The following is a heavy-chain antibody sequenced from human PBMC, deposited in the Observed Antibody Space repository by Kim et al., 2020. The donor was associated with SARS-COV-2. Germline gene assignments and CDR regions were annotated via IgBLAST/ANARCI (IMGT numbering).Heavy chain of an antibody. Sequence: GGSLRLSCAASGFTFSSYAMSWVRQAPGKGLEWVSVISGSGADTYYADSVRGRFTISRDNSKNTLYLQMDSLRAEDTALYYCTKTGYYYDSSCSWGQGTL. V-gene: IGHV3-23*01. CDR1: GFTFSSYA. D-gene: IGHD3-22*01. J-gene: IGHJ4*02. CDR2: ISGSGADT. CDR3: TKTGYYYDSSCS.